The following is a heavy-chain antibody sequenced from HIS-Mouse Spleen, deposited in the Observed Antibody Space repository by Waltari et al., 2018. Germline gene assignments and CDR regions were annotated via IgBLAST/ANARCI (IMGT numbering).Heavy chain of an antibody. CDR2: IIPIVGTA. Sequence: QVQLVQSGAEVKKPGSSVKVSCKASGGTFSSYAISWVRQAPGQGREWMGGIIPIVGTANYAQKFQGRVTITADESTSTAYRELSSLRSEDTAVYYCGTAVAGHYYYYGMDVWGQGTTVTVSS. J-gene: IGHJ6*02. CDR1: GGTFSSYA. CDR3: GTAVAGHYYYYGMDV. D-gene: IGHD6-19*01. V-gene: IGHV1-69*01.